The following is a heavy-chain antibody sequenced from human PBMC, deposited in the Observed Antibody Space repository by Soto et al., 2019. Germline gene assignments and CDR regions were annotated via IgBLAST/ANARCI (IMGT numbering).Heavy chain of an antibody. CDR3: AKGHLYYDDSETPSPLDY. J-gene: IGHJ4*02. Sequence: SETLSLTCAVSGYSISSGYYWGWIRQPPGKGLEWIGSIYHSGSTYSNPSLKSRVTISVDTSKNQFSLKLSSVTAADTAVYYLAKGHLYYDDSETPSPLDYWGQGTLVTISS. V-gene: IGHV4-38-2*01. CDR2: IYHSGST. D-gene: IGHD3-10*01. CDR1: GYSISSGYY.